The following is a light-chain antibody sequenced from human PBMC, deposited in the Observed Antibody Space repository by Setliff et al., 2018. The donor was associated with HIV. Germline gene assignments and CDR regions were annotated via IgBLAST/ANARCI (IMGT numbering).Light chain of an antibody. V-gene: IGLV2-8*01. Sequence: QSALTQPPSASGPPGQSVTISCTGTSSDIGGYKYVSWYQQHPGKAPKLMIYEVSKRPSGVPDRFSGSKSGNTASLTVSGLQAEDEADYYCSSYTSSSTYVFGTGTKVTVL. CDR2: EVS. CDR3: SSYTSSSTYV. J-gene: IGLJ1*01. CDR1: SSDIGGYKY.